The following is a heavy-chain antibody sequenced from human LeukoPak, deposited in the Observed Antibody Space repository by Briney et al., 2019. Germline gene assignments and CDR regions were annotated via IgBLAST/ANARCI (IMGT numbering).Heavy chain of an antibody. D-gene: IGHD2/OR15-2a*01. CDR3: VSFYETY. CDR1: GNYW. Sequence: SGGSPRLSCAASGNYWMHWVRQAPGKGLVCVSHINSDGSWTSYADSVKGRFTISKDNAKNTVYLQMNNLRAEDTAVYYCVSFYETYWGRGTLVTVSS. V-gene: IGHV3-74*01. J-gene: IGHJ4*02. CDR2: INSDGSWT.